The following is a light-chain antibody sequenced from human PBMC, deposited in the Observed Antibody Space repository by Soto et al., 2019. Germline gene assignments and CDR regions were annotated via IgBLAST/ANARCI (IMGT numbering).Light chain of an antibody. J-gene: IGKJ1*01. V-gene: IGKV1-39*01. CDR1: QSISNH. Sequence: DTQKTQSPSSLSASLEVRVPITSRASQSISNHLNWYQQKPGKAPKLLIFAASSLQSGVPSRFSGSRSGPDFTLTISSLQPEDFATYYCQQSYSRPPTFGQGPKVDIK. CDR3: QQSYSRPPT. CDR2: AAS.